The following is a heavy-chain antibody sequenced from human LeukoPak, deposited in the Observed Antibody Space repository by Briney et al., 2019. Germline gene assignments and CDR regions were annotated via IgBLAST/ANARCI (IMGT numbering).Heavy chain of an antibody. J-gene: IGHJ3*02. V-gene: IGHV3-72*01. CDR2: TRNKARGYTT. Sequence: PGGSLRLSCAASGVTLSDHHMDWVRQAPGKGLEWVGRTRNKARGYTTEYAASAEGRFTISRDDSKTLVFLQMNSLKTEDTAVYFCARDGAEGDNSAFDIWGQGTVVTVSS. CDR3: ARDGAEGDNSAFDI. D-gene: IGHD3-22*01. CDR1: GVTLSDHH.